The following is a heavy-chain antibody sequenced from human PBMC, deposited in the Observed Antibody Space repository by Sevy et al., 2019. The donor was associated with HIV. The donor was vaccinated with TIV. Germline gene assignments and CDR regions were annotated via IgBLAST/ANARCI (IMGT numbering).Heavy chain of an antibody. V-gene: IGHV3-11*01. Sequence: GGSLRLSCAASGFTFSDYYMSWIRQAPGKGLEWVSYISSSGSTINYADSVKGRFTISRDNAKNSLYLQMNSLRAEDTAVYYCAREKRVAARPWYFDYWGQGTLVTVSS. CDR2: ISSSGSTI. D-gene: IGHD6-6*01. CDR3: AREKRVAARPWYFDY. J-gene: IGHJ4*02. CDR1: GFTFSDYY.